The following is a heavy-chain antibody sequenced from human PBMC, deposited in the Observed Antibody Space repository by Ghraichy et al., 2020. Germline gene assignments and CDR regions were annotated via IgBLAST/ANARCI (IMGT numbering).Heavy chain of an antibody. Sequence: GSLRLSCTVSGGSISSSSYYWGWIRQPPGKGLEWIGSIYYSGSTYYNPSLKSRVTISVDTSKNQFSLKLSSVTAADTAVYYCARRASELNDAFDIWGQGTMVTVSS. CDR1: GGSISSSSYY. D-gene: IGHD1-7*01. CDR3: ARRASELNDAFDI. V-gene: IGHV4-39*01. CDR2: IYYSGST. J-gene: IGHJ3*02.